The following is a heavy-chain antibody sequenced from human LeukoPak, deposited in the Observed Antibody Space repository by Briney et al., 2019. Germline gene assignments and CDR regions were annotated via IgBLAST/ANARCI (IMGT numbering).Heavy chain of an antibody. Sequence: PGGSLRLSCTTSGFTFSSYTMNWVRQAPGKGLDWVSSIRSSSSDIYYADSVKGRFTIFRDNAKNSVYLQMNSLRAEDTAVYYCARAMAVPANNDYWGQGTLVTVSS. D-gene: IGHD5-24*01. J-gene: IGHJ4*02. V-gene: IGHV3-21*01. CDR3: ARAMAVPANNDY. CDR2: IRSSSSDI. CDR1: GFTFSSYT.